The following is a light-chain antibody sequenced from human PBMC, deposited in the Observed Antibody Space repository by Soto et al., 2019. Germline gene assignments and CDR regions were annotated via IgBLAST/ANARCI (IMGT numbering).Light chain of an antibody. CDR3: QQNYRATPWT. J-gene: IGKJ1*01. CDR2: TAS. CDR1: QSISRY. Sequence: DIQMTQSPSSLSASVGDRITITCRASQSISRYLNWYQHKPGKAPKLKINTASSLERGVRSRYSGSGSGTDFTLNISSLQPDDFATYYCQQNYRATPWTFGQGTKVEVK. V-gene: IGKV1-39*01.